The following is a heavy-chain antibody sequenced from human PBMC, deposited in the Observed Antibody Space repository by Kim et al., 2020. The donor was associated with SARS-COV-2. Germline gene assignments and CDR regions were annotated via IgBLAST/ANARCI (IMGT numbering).Heavy chain of an antibody. J-gene: IGHJ4*02. V-gene: IGHV3-73*01. Sequence: ASVKGRFTICRDDSKNTAYLQMNSLKTEDTAVYYCTRLREYGSGSSFFDYWGQGTLVTVSS. D-gene: IGHD3-10*01. CDR3: TRLREYGSGSSFFDY.